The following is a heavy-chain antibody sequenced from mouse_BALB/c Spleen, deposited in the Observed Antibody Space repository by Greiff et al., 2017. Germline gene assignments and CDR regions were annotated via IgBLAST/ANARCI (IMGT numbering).Heavy chain of an antibody. Sequence: EVQLQQSGPELVKPGASVKLSCKASGYTFTSYVMHWVKQKPGQGLEWIGYINPYNDGTKYNEKFKGKATLTSDKSSSTAYMELSSLTSEDSAVYYCARDDGKGYYAMDYWGQGTSVTVSS. CDR2: INPYNDGT. D-gene: IGHD2-1*01. CDR1: GYTFTSYV. V-gene: IGHV1-14*01. J-gene: IGHJ4*01. CDR3: ARDDGKGYYAMDY.